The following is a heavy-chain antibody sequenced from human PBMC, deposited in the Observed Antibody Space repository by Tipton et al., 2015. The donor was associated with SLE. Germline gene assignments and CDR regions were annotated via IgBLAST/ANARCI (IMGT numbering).Heavy chain of an antibody. CDR1: RFTFSSHA. Sequence: SLRLSCAASRFTFSSHAMNWVRQAPGKGLEWVANIKQDGSEKYYVDSVKGRFTISRDNAKNSLYLQMNSLRPEDTAVYYCARGGGRGYGVWGQGTLVTVSS. J-gene: IGHJ4*02. D-gene: IGHD4/OR15-4a*01. CDR2: IKQDGSEK. CDR3: ARGGGRGYGV. V-gene: IGHV3-7*01.